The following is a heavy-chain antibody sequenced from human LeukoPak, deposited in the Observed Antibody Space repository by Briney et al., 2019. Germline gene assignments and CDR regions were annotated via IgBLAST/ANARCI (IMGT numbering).Heavy chain of an antibody. CDR2: ISGSGGST. Sequence: GGSLRLSCAASGFIFSNHAMSWVRQAPGKGLEWVSAISGSGGSTYYADSVKGRFTISRDNSKNTLYLQMNSLRAEDTAVYYCARVGSGGFHHYFDYWGQGTLVTVSS. D-gene: IGHD2-15*01. J-gene: IGHJ4*02. CDR3: ARVGSGGFHHYFDY. CDR1: GFIFSNHA. V-gene: IGHV3-23*01.